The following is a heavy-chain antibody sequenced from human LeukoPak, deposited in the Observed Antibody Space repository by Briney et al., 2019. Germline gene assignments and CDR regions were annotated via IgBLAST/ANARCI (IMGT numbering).Heavy chain of an antibody. CDR2: INPNSGGT. D-gene: IGHD6-19*01. V-gene: IGHV1-2*02. CDR1: GYTFTGYY. Sequence: GASVKVSCKASGYTFTGYYMHWVRQAPGQGLEWMGWINPNSGGTNYAQKFQGRVTMTRDTSISTAYMELSRLRSDDTAVYYCARDKWPYSSGWYFDYWGQGTLVTVSS. J-gene: IGHJ4*02. CDR3: ARDKWPYSSGWYFDY.